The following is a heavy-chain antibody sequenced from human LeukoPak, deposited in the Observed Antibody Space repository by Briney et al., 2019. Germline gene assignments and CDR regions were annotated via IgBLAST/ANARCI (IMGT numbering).Heavy chain of an antibody. J-gene: IGHJ4*02. D-gene: IGHD5-18*01. V-gene: IGHV1-18*01. Sequence: GASVKVSSKASGYTFTSYGISWVRQAPGQGLERMGWISAYNGNKNYAQKLQGRVTMTTDTSTSTAYMELRSLRSDDAAVYYCARLNTAMVLYYFDYWGQGTLVTVSS. CDR3: ARLNTAMVLYYFDY. CDR2: ISAYNGNK. CDR1: GYTFTSYG.